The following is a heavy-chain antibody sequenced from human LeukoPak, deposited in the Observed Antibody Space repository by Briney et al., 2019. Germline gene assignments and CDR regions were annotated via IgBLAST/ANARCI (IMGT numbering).Heavy chain of an antibody. V-gene: IGHV4-59*01. Sequence: SSETLSLTCTVSDDSITMYYWTWIRQPPGKGLEWIGCIYYSGSINYNPSLKSRVIISVDKSKNQFSLKLTSVTAADTAVYYCARLQLRHCSRTSCANEFDYWGQGTLVTVSS. CDR1: DDSITMYY. CDR3: ARLQLRHCSRTSCANEFDY. J-gene: IGHJ4*02. D-gene: IGHD2-2*01. CDR2: IYYSGSI.